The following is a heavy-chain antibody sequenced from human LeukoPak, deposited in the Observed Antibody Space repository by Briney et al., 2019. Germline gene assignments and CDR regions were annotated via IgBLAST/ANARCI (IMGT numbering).Heavy chain of an antibody. CDR1: GYTFTGYY. CDR3: ARLQRSSTSLQ. Sequence: ASVKVSCKASGYTFTGYYMHWVRQAPGQGLEWMGRINPNTGGTNYAQRFQGRVTMTRDTSISTAYLELSRLRSDDTAVYYCARLQRSSTSLQGGQGTLVTVSS. CDR2: INPNTGGT. J-gene: IGHJ4*02. V-gene: IGHV1-2*06. D-gene: IGHD6-13*01.